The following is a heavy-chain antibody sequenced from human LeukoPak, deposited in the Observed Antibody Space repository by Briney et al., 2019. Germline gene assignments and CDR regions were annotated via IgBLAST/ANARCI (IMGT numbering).Heavy chain of an antibody. CDR2: ISWNSGSI. CDR1: GFTFDDYA. Sequence: GGPLRLSCAASGFTFDDYAMHWVRQAPGKGLEWVSGISWNSGSIGYADSVKGRFTISRDNAKNSLYLQMNSLRAEDTALYYCAKEIPLFGMDVWGQGTTVTVSS. CDR3: AKEIPLFGMDV. V-gene: IGHV3-9*01. J-gene: IGHJ6*02.